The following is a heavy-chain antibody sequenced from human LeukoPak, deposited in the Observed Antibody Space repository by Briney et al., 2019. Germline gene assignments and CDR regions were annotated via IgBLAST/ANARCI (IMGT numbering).Heavy chain of an antibody. V-gene: IGHV3-23*01. CDR2: ISGSGGSS. Sequence: GGSLRLSCAASGFTFSDYEINWVRQAPGKGLEWVSAISGSGGSSYYADSVKGRFTISRDNSKNTLYLQMNSLRAEDTAVYYCAKVRYSGYGADYFDYWGQGTLVTVSS. J-gene: IGHJ4*02. CDR1: GFTFSDYE. CDR3: AKVRYSGYGADYFDY. D-gene: IGHD5-12*01.